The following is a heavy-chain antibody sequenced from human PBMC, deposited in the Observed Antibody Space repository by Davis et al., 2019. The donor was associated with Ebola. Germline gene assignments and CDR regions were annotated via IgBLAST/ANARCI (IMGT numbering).Heavy chain of an antibody. CDR3: ARARRWVATDLGY. CDR1: GGSISSYY. J-gene: IGHJ4*02. CDR2: IYYSGST. Sequence: SETLSLTCTVSGGSISSYYWSWIRQPPGKGLEWIGYIYYSGSTNYNPSLKSRVTISVDTSKNQFSLKLSSVTAADTAVYYCARARRWVATDLGYWGQGTLVTASS. D-gene: IGHD5-12*01. V-gene: IGHV4-59*12.